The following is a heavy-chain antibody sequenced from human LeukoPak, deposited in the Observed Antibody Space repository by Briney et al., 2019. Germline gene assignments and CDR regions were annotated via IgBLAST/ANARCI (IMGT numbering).Heavy chain of an antibody. CDR2: ISYDGSKK. J-gene: IGHJ6*02. CDR1: GFTFSDYA. CDR3: ARDEYYFYYGVDV. Sequence: GRSLRLSCAASGFTFSDYAMHWVRQTPGKGLEWVAVISYDGSKKYYADSVKGRFTISRDKSKNTLDLQLNSLRVEDTAVYYCARDEYYFYYGVDVWGQGTTVTVSS. V-gene: IGHV3-30-3*01.